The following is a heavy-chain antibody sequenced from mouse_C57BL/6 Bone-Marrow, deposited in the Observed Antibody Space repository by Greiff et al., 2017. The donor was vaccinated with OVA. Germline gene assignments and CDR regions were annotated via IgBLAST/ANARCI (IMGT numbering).Heavy chain of an antibody. CDR1: GYTFTDHT. V-gene: IGHV1-78*01. D-gene: IGHD1-1*01. CDR2: IYPRDGST. J-gene: IGHJ2*01. Sequence: QVQLQQSDAELVKPGASVKISCKVSGYTFTDHTIPWMKQRPEQGLEWIGYIYPRDGSTTYNEKFKGTATLTADKSSSTTYMQLNRLTSEDSAVYFCARAPNYYGKDYWGQGTTLTVSS. CDR3: ARAPNYYGKDY.